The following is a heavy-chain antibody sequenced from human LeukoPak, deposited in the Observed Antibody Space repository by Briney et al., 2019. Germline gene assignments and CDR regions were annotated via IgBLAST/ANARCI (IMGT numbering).Heavy chain of an antibody. CDR3: ARRYYYGSGGLDP. CDR1: GYSFTIYW. D-gene: IGHD3-10*01. CDR2: IYPGDSDT. Sequence: KVGESLKISCKGSGYSFTIYWIGWVRQMPGKGLEWMGIIYPGDSDTRYSPSFQGQVTISADKSISTAYLQWSSLKASDTAMYYCARRYYYGSGGLDPWGQGTLVTVSS. J-gene: IGHJ5*02. V-gene: IGHV5-51*01.